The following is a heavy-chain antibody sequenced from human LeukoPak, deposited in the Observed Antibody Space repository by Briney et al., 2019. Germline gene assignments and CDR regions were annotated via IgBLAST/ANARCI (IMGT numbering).Heavy chain of an antibody. CDR1: GFTFSSYA. J-gene: IGHJ3*02. V-gene: IGHV3-23*01. Sequence: GGSLRLSCAASGFTFSSYAMSWVRQAPGKGLEWVSAISGSGGSTYYADSVKGRFTISRDNSKNTLYLQMNSLRAEDTAVYYCAKDQEGDSSGYDAFDIWGQGTMVTVSS. CDR3: AKDQEGDSSGYDAFDI. D-gene: IGHD3-22*01. CDR2: ISGSGGST.